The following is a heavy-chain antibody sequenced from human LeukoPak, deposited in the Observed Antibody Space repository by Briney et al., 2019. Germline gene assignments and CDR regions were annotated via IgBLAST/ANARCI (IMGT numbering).Heavy chain of an antibody. CDR2: ISNGKT. D-gene: IGHD2-21*02. Sequence: GGSLRLSCAASGFPFSSHAMSWVRQPPGKGLEWVSAISNGKTDYADSVRGRFTISRDDSKNTVYLQMNSLRDEDTALYYCVREAGYCASVCLKSNWFDPWGQGTLVTVSS. J-gene: IGHJ5*02. V-gene: IGHV3-23*01. CDR3: VREAGYCASVCLKSNWFDP. CDR1: GFPFSSHA.